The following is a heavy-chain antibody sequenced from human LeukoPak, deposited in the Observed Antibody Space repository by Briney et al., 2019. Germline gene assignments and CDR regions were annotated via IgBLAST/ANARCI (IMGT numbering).Heavy chain of an antibody. J-gene: IGHJ3*02. CDR3: ARRGDSRGYYDAFDI. CDR2: VGTAGDT. Sequence: GGSLRLSCTASGFTFSSYNMHWVRQPTDKGLEWVSAVGTAGDTYYPGSVKGRFTISRENAKNSLYLQMNGLRAGDTAVYYCARRGDSRGYYDAFDIWGQGTMVTVSS. D-gene: IGHD3-22*01. CDR1: GFTFSSYN. V-gene: IGHV3-13*01.